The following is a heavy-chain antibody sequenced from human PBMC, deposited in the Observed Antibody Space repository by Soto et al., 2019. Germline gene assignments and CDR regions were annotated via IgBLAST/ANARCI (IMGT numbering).Heavy chain of an antibody. CDR3: AKWTDTVVEAALAGGAFDI. Sequence: EVQLLESGGDLVQPGGSLRLSCAATGFTFSSCVMSWVRQAPGKGLEWVSGISASGATTYYADSVKGRFTISRDNSKNTVFLQMTSLRAEDTALYYCAKWTDTVVEAALAGGAFDIWGQGTMVTVSS. D-gene: IGHD2-2*01. V-gene: IGHV3-23*01. J-gene: IGHJ3*02. CDR2: ISASGATT. CDR1: GFTFSSCV.